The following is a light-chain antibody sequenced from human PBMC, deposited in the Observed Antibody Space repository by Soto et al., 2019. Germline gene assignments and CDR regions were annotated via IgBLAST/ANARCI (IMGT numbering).Light chain of an antibody. J-gene: IGLJ2*01. V-gene: IGLV1-44*01. CDR1: SSNIGGNS. CDR2: SNN. Sequence: QSVMTQPPSVSAAPGQKVTISCSGSSSNIGGNSVSWYQQLPGTAPKLLIYSNNQRPSGVSDRFSGSKSGTSASLAISDLQSEDEGEYYCATWDDTLNGLFGGGTKLTVL. CDR3: ATWDDTLNGL.